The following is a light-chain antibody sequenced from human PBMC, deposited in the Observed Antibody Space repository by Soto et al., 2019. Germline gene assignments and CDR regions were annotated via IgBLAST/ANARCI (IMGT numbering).Light chain of an antibody. CDR1: ESVSSTY. V-gene: IGKV3-20*01. CDR3: QQYGGSPQT. Sequence: DIVLTQSPGTLSLSPGERATLSCRASESVSSTYLAWYQQKPGQAPSLLTYGASSRPTDIPDRFSGSGSGTDFTLTISRLEPEDFAVYYCQQYGGSPQTFGQGTKLEIK. J-gene: IGKJ2*01. CDR2: GAS.